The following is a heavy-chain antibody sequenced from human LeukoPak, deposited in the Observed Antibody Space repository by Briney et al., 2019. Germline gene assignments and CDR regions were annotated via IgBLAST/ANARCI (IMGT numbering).Heavy chain of an antibody. V-gene: IGHV3-23*01. CDR2: ISGSGGST. Sequence: GGSLRLSCVASRFQFSSYAMSWVRQAPGKGLEWVSVISGSGGSTYYADSVKGRFTISRDNSKNTLYLQMNSLRAEDTAVYYCAKDQPYSSSWYGEQGFDYWGQGTLVTVSS. CDR1: RFQFSSYA. CDR3: AKDQPYSSSWYGEQGFDY. J-gene: IGHJ4*02. D-gene: IGHD6-13*01.